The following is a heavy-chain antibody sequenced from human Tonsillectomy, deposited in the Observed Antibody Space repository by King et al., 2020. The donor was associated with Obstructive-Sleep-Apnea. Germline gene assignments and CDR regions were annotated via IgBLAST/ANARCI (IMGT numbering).Heavy chain of an antibody. CDR2: IKQDGSEK. Sequence: VQLVESGGGLVQPGGSLRLSCAASGFTFSSYWMSWVRQAPGKGLEWVANIKQDGSEKYYVDSVKGRFTISRDNAKNSLYLQMNSLRAEDPAVYYCARTRGSRSSDYWGQGTLVTVSS. CDR1: GFTFSSYW. CDR3: ARTRGSRSSDY. V-gene: IGHV3-7*01. J-gene: IGHJ4*02. D-gene: IGHD6-13*01.